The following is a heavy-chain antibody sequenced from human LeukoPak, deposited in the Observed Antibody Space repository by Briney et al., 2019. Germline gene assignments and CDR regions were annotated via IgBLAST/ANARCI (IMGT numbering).Heavy chain of an antibody. CDR1: GYTFTGYY. CDR3: ARAGTDSFNAFDI. J-gene: IGHJ3*02. CDR2: INPNSGGT. V-gene: IGHV1-2*02. Sequence: ASVKVSCKASGYTFTGYYMHWVRQAPGQGLEWMGWINPNSGGTNYAQKFQGRVTMTRDTSISTAYMELSRLRSDDTAVYYCARAGTDSFNAFDIWGQGTMVTVSS. D-gene: IGHD6-13*01.